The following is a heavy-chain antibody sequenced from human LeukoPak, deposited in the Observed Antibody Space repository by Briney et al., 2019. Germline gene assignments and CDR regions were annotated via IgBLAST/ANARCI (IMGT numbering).Heavy chain of an antibody. V-gene: IGHV3-74*01. CDR1: GFTFRNYW. Sequence: PGGSLRLSCAASGFTFRNYWMHWVRQAPGKGLVWVSRINPDGATTDYAGSVKGRFTISRDNAKNMVYLQMDSLRAEDTAVHYCVRLLDVDYWGQGTLVTVSS. D-gene: IGHD1-1*01. J-gene: IGHJ4*02. CDR2: INPDGATT. CDR3: VRLLDVDY.